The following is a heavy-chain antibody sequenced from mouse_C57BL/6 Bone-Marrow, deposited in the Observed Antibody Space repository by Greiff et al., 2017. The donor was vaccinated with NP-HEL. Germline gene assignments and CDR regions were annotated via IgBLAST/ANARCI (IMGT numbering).Heavy chain of an antibody. D-gene: IGHD3-2*02. CDR3: ARVSDSSGYLDY. Sequence: EVQRVESEGGLVQPGSSMKLSCTASGFTFSDYYMAWVRQVPEKGLEWVANINYDGSSTYYLDSLKSRFIISRDNAKNILYLQMSSLKSEDTATYYCARVSDSSGYLDYWGQGTTLTVSS. CDR2: INYDGSST. V-gene: IGHV5-16*01. CDR1: GFTFSDYY. J-gene: IGHJ2*01.